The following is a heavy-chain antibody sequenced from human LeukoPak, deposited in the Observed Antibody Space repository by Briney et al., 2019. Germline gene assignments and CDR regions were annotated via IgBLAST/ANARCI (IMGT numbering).Heavy chain of an antibody. Sequence: GGSLRLSCAASGFTFSNYNMHWVRQPTGKGLEWVAGLGTTGDTYYPGSVRGRFTISRENAKNSLYLQMNSLRAGDTAVYYCVRVISVAGFNSFDYWGQGTLVTVSS. CDR3: VRVISVAGFNSFDY. CDR2: LGTTGDT. J-gene: IGHJ4*02. V-gene: IGHV3-13*01. D-gene: IGHD6-19*01. CDR1: GFTFSNYN.